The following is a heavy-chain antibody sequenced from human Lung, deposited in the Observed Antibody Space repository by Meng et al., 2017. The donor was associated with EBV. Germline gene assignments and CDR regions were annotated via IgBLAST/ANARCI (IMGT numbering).Heavy chain of an antibody. Sequence: QGQLRDPGPGLVKSSEPLSLTCTVSGDSISDYFWNWIRQPAGKGLEWIGRIYSSGITNYNPSLQSRVTMSVDTSKNQFSLKLYSVTAADTAVYYCARESFNSGWYSDYWGQGTLVTVSS. J-gene: IGHJ4*02. D-gene: IGHD6-19*01. V-gene: IGHV4-4*07. CDR3: ARESFNSGWYSDY. CDR2: IYSSGIT. CDR1: GDSISDYF.